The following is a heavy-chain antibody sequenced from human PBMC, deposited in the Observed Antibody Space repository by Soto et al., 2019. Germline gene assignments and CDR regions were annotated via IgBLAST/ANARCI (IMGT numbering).Heavy chain of an antibody. CDR2: ISIDGSNT. V-gene: IGHV3-74*01. CDR3: TRANNHGMDV. J-gene: IGHJ6*02. Sequence: GVSLRLSCAASGFSFSAYWMHWVRQPPGKGLVWVSRISIDGSNTIYADSVKGRFTISRDNARNTLYLQMNSLRAEDTAVYYCTRANNHGMDVWGQGTTVTVSS. CDR1: GFSFSAYW.